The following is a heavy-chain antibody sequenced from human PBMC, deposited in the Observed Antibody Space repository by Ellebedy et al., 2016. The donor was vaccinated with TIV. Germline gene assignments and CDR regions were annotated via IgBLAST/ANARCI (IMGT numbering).Heavy chain of an antibody. V-gene: IGHV3-74*01. J-gene: IGHJ5*02. Sequence: GESLKISCAASGFTFSSYWMTWVRQVPGKGLVWVSRIKNDGNRTYYADFVKGRFTVSRDNAKNTLYLQMNSLRAEDTAVYYCARGRSVDPWGQGTLVTVSS. CDR2: IKNDGNRT. CDR1: GFTFSSYW. CDR3: ARGRSVDP.